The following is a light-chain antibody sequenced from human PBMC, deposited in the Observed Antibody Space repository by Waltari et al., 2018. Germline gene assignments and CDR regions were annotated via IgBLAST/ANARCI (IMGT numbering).Light chain of an antibody. CDR2: LSSDGSH. CDR3: QTWDTGVV. CDR1: SGHSSYA. J-gene: IGLJ2*01. Sequence: QLVLTQPPSASASLGASVRLTCTLTSGHSSYAIAWHQQRPEKGPRYLMRLSSDGSHTKGDGIPVRFSGSSSGAGRYLIISSLQSEDEADYYCQTWDTGVVFGGGTKLTVL. V-gene: IGLV4-69*01.